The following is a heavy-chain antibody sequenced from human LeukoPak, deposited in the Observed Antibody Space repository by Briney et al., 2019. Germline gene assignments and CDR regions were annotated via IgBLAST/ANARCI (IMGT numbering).Heavy chain of an antibody. CDR2: ISGSGGST. J-gene: IGHJ4*02. CDR1: GSTFSSYA. CDR3: AKVGYCSGGSCYDY. D-gene: IGHD2-15*01. Sequence: GGSLRLSCAASGSTFSSYAMSWVRQAPGKGLEWVSAISGSGGSTYYADSVKGRFTISRDNSKNTLYLQMNSLRAEDTAVYYCAKVGYCSGGSCYDYWGQGTLVTVSS. V-gene: IGHV3-23*01.